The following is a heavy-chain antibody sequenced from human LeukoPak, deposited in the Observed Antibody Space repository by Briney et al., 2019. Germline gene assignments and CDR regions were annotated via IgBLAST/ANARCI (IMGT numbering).Heavy chain of an antibody. CDR3: ARFPLFDPYFDC. Sequence: SETLSLTCTVSGGSLSSYYWSWIRQPPGKGLEWIGYIYYSGSTNYNPSLKSRVTISVDTSKNQFSLKLSSVTAADTAVYYCARFPLFDPYFDCWGQGTLVTVSS. CDR1: GGSLSSYY. CDR2: IYYSGST. D-gene: IGHD3-9*01. J-gene: IGHJ4*02. V-gene: IGHV4-59*01.